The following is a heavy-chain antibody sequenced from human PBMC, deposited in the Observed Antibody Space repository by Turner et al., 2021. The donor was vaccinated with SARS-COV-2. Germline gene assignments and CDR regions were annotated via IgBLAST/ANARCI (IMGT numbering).Heavy chain of an antibody. Sequence: QVQLVESGGGVVQPGRSLRLSCAASGFTFSSFAMHWVRQAPGKGLEWVAVISYDGSNKYYADSVKCRFTISRDNSKNTLYLQMNSLRAEDTAVYYCAREDYYDSSGSLDYWGQGTLVTVSS. CDR3: AREDYYDSSGSLDY. J-gene: IGHJ4*02. D-gene: IGHD3-22*01. CDR2: ISYDGSNK. V-gene: IGHV3-30-3*01. CDR1: GFTFSSFA.